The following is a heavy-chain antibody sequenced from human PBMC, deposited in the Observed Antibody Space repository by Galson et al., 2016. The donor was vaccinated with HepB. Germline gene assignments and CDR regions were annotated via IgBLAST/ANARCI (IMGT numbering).Heavy chain of an antibody. D-gene: IGHD6-6*01. CDR2: IDWDDDK. CDR1: GFSLTTRGMR. CDR3: ARDRRQLVGNYYYCGLDV. V-gene: IGHV2-70*01. J-gene: IGHJ6*02. Sequence: PALVKPTQTLTLTCTFSGFSLTTRGMRVSWIRQSPRKALEWLALIDWDDDKYYSSSLKTRLTISQDTSKNQVVLTMTNMDPVDTATYYCARDRRQLVGNYYYCGLDVWGQGTTVTVSS.